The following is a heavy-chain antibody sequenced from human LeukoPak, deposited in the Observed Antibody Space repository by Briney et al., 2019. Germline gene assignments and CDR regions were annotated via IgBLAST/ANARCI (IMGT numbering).Heavy chain of an antibody. D-gene: IGHD3-10*01. CDR1: GYTFTSYY. V-gene: IGHV1-46*01. CDR3: ASFSNYGSGSYYTHDY. J-gene: IGHJ4*02. Sequence: ASVKVSCKASGYTFTSYYMHWVRQAPGQGLEWMGIINPSGGSTSYAQKFQGRVTMTRDTSTSTVYMELSSLRSDDTAVYYCASFSNYGSGSYYTHDYWGQGTLVTVSS. CDR2: INPSGGST.